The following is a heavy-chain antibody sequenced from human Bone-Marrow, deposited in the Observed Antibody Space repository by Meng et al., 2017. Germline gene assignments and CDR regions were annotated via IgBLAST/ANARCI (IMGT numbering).Heavy chain of an antibody. J-gene: IGHJ4*02. Sequence: EVQLVESGGGLVKPGGSLRLSCAGSGSTFSNAWMNWVRQAPGKGLEWVGRIKSKSDGGTIEYAAPVKGRIAISRDDSKNTVYLQVNTLNTEDTGVYYCSTGWDFDYWGQGTLVTVSS. CDR1: GSTFSNAW. V-gene: IGHV3-15*01. D-gene: IGHD1-26*01. CDR2: IKSKSDGGTI. CDR3: STGWDFDY.